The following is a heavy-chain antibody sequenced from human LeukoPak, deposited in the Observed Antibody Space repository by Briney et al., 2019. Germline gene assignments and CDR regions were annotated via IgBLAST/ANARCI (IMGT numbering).Heavy chain of an antibody. CDR3: AKVYGYCSSTSCYNVYFDY. CDR2: ISGSGGST. J-gene: IGHJ4*02. Sequence: GGSLRLSCAASGFTFSSYAMSWVRQAPGKGLEWVSAISGSGGSTYYADSVKGRFTISRDNSKNTLYLQMNSLRAEDTAVYYCAKVYGYCSSTSCYNVYFDYWGQGTLVTVSS. V-gene: IGHV3-23*01. CDR1: GFTFSSYA. D-gene: IGHD2-2*03.